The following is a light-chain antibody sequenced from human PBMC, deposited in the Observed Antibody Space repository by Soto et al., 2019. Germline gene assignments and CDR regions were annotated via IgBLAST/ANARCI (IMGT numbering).Light chain of an antibody. V-gene: IGKV3-20*01. CDR2: GAS. CDR3: QQYVSSPWA. Sequence: EIVMTQSPATLSVSPGESATLSCRASQSITNNLAWYQQKPGQAPRLLIYGASRRATGIPDRFSGSGSGTDFTLTISRLEPEDFAVYYCQQYVSSPWAFGQGTKV. J-gene: IGKJ1*01. CDR1: QSITNN.